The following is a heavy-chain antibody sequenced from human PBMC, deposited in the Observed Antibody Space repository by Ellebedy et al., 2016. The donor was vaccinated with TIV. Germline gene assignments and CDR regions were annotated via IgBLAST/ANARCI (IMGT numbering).Heavy chain of an antibody. CDR3: AAGSREYWFDP. J-gene: IGHJ5*02. D-gene: IGHD3-10*01. CDR1: GFTVGNNF. V-gene: IGHV3-53*01. CDR2: IYSGGST. Sequence: PGGSLRLSCAASGFTVGNNFMSWVRQAPGKGLEWVSLIYSGGSTDYADSVKGRFTISSDNAKNLLYLQMNTLGVEDTAVYYCAAGSREYWFDPWGQGTLVTVSS.